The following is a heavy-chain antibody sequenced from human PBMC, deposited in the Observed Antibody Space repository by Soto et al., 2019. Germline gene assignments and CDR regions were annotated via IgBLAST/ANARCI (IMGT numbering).Heavy chain of an antibody. J-gene: IGHJ6*03. Sequence: EVQLLESGGGLVQPGGSLRLSCAASGFTFGTYAMKWLRQAPGRGLECVSFISGSGRTTYYADSVKGRFTVSRDNSKNTMYLKMNSLRAEDTALYYCAKFRGPSYSYYYMDVWGKGTTVTVSS. CDR2: ISGSGRTT. V-gene: IGHV3-23*01. CDR1: GFTFGTYA. CDR3: AKFRGPSYSYYYMDV. D-gene: IGHD3-16*01.